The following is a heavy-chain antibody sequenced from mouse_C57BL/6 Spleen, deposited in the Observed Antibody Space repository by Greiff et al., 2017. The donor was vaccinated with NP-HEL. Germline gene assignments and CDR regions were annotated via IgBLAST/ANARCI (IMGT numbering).Heavy chain of an antibody. Sequence: QVHVKQSGAELARPGASVKLSCKASGYTFTSYGISWVKQRTGQGLEWIGEIYPRSGNTYYNEKFKGKATLTADKSSSTAYMELRSLTSEDSAVCVCARRIITTVVATDYWGQGTTLTVSS. CDR2: IYPRSGNT. CDR1: GYTFTSYG. J-gene: IGHJ2*01. CDR3: ARRIITTVVATDY. D-gene: IGHD1-1*01. V-gene: IGHV1-81*01.